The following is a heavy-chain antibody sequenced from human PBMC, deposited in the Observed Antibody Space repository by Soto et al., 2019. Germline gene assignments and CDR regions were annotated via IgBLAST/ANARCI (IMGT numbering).Heavy chain of an antibody. D-gene: IGHD3-9*01. CDR2: ISYDGSNK. Sequence: QVQLVESGGGVVQPGRSLRLSCAASGFTFSSYGMHWVRQAPGKGLEWVAVISYDGSNKYYADAVKGRFTISRDNSKNTLYLQMNSLRAEDTAVYYCAKFNPYYVILTGFGFLGPWGQGPLVTVSS. V-gene: IGHV3-30*18. CDR1: GFTFSSYG. CDR3: AKFNPYYVILTGFGFLGP. J-gene: IGHJ5*02.